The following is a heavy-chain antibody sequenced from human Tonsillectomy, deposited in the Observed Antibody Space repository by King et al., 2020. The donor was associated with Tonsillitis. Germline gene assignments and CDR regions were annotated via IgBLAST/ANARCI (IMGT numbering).Heavy chain of an antibody. Sequence: EVQLVESGGGLVQPGGSLRLSCAASGFTFSSYAMSWVRQAPGKGLEWVSAISGSGTTTYYADSVKGRFSISRDTSKNTLHLQMNSLRAEDTAIYYCAKDAAAVVYYYMDVWGKGTTVTVSS. CDR2: ISGSGTTT. V-gene: IGHV3-23*04. D-gene: IGHD6-13*01. CDR3: AKDAAAVVYYYMDV. CDR1: GFTFSSYA. J-gene: IGHJ6*03.